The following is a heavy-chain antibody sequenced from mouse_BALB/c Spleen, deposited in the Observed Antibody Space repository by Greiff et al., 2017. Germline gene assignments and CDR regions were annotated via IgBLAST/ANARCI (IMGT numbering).Heavy chain of an antibody. CDR2: IYPGNSDT. V-gene: IGHV1-5*01. Sequence: VQLQQSGPVLARPGASVKMSCKASGYSFTSYWMHWVKQRPGQGLEWIGAIYPGNSDTSYNQKFKGKAKLTAVTSASTAYMELSSLTNEDSAVYYCTRKGQLGLYFDYWGQGTTLTVSS. CDR1: GYSFTSYW. D-gene: IGHD4-1*02. CDR3: TRKGQLGLYFDY. J-gene: IGHJ2*01.